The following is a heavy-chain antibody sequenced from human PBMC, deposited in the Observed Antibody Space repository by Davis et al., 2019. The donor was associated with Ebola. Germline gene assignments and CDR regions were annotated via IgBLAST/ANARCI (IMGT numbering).Heavy chain of an antibody. CDR1: GFTFSDYD. V-gene: IGHV3-11*01. CDR3: ASDWVDYGMDV. D-gene: IGHD7-27*01. J-gene: IGHJ6*02. CDR2: IRNSGISI. Sequence: PGGSLRLSCAASGFTFSDYDMNWVRQAPGKGLEWISYIRNSGISIYYADSVKGRFTISRDNAKNSLYLQMISLRVEDTAVYYCASDWVDYGMDVWGQGTTVTVSS.